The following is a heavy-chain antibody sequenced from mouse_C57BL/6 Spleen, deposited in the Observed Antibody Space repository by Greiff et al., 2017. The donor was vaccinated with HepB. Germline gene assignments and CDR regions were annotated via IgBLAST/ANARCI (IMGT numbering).Heavy chain of an antibody. J-gene: IGHJ4*01. CDR2: IWSDGST. CDR3: ARALYYGSRGAMDY. D-gene: IGHD1-1*01. CDR1: GFSLTSYG. Sequence: VNLVESGPGLVAPSQSLSITCTVSGFSLTSYGVHWVRQPPGKGLEWLVVIWSDGSTTYNSALKSRLSISKDNSKSQVFLKMNSLQTDDTAMYYCARALYYGSRGAMDYWGQGTSVTVSS. V-gene: IGHV2-6*03.